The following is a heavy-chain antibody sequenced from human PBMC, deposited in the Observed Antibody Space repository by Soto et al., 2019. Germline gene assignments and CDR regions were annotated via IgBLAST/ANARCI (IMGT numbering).Heavy chain of an antibody. CDR1: GYTFTSYG. V-gene: IGHV1-69*13. CDR2: IIPIFGTA. CDR3: ARVDYGGNQAVDY. J-gene: IGHJ4*02. Sequence: SVKVSCKASGYTFTSYGISWVRQAPGQGLEWMGGIIPIFGTANYAQKFQGRVTITADESTSTAYMELSSLRSEDTAVYYCARVDYGGNQAVDYWGQGTLVTVSS. D-gene: IGHD4-17*01.